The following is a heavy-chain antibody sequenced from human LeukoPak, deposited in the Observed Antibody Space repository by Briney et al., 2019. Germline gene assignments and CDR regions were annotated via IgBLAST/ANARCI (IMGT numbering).Heavy chain of an antibody. Sequence: PSQTLSLTCTVSGGSISSGGYYWSWIRQHPGKGLEWIGYIYYSGSTYYNPSLKSRVTISVDTSKNQFSLKLSSVTAADTAVYYCARDAAAVVTPYYYGMDVWGQGTTVTVSS. CDR2: IYYSGST. CDR1: GGSISSGGYY. D-gene: IGHD3-22*01. J-gene: IGHJ6*02. V-gene: IGHV4-31*03. CDR3: ARDAAAVVTPYYYGMDV.